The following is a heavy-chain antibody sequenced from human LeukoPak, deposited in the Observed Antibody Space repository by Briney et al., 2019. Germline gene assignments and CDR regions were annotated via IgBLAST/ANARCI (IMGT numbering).Heavy chain of an antibody. CDR3: ARDRDGHAFDI. CDR2: ISSSSSYI. Sequence: GGSLRLSCAASGFTFSSYSMNWVRQAPGKGLEWVSSISSSSSYIYYADSVKGRFTISRDNAKNSLYLQMNSLRAEDTAVYYCARDRDGHAFDIWGQGTMVTVSS. CDR1: GFTFSSYS. J-gene: IGHJ3*02. V-gene: IGHV3-21*04.